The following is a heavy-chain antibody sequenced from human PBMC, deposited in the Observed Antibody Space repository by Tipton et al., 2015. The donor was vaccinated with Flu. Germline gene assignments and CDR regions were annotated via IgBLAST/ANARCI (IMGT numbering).Heavy chain of an antibody. CDR3: ARRLQDRGLVVVPANDPQAYDAFDI. J-gene: IGHJ3*02. D-gene: IGHD2-2*01. V-gene: IGHV1-2*02. CDR1: GYTFTGYY. Sequence: QSGAEVKKPGASVKVSCKASGYTFTGYYMHWVRQAPGQGLEWMGWINPNSGGTNYAQKFQGRVTMTRDTSISTAYMELSRLRSDDTAVYYCARRLQDRGLVVVPANDPQAYDAFDIWGQGTMVTVSS. CDR2: INPNSGGT.